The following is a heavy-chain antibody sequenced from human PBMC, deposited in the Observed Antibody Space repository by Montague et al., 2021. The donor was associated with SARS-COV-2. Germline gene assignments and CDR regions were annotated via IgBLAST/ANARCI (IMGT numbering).Heavy chain of an antibody. CDR3: ARSGDPGTTVTYLY. D-gene: IGHD4-11*01. Sequence: ETLSLTCTFSGGSISTIVNFWGWIRQPPGKGLEWIGSIPYTGSTYHNPSLKSRVTMSVDTSKNQFSLKLNSVTAADTAVYYCARSGDPGTTVTYLYWGQGTLVTVSS. J-gene: IGHJ4*02. V-gene: IGHV4-39*07. CDR1: GGSISTIVNF. CDR2: IPYTGST.